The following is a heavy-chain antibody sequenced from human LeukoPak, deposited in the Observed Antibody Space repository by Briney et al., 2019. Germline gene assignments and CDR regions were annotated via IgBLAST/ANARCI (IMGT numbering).Heavy chain of an antibody. D-gene: IGHD1-26*01. Sequence: ASVKVSCKASGYTFTGYYMHRVRQAPGQGLEWMGRINPNSGGTNYAQKFQGRVTMTRDTSISTAYMELSRLRSDDTAVYYCARDHGVRGSGSYLQYYYYYMDVWGKGTTVTVSS. CDR3: ARDHGVRGSGSYLQYYYYYMDV. CDR2: INPNSGGT. J-gene: IGHJ6*03. V-gene: IGHV1-2*06. CDR1: GYTFTGYY.